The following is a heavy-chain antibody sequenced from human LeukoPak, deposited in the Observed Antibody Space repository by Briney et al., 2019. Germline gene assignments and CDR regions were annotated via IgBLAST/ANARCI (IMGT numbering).Heavy chain of an antibody. CDR1: GFTFSSHW. CDR3: ARVSISAALDY. Sequence: GGSLRLSCAASGFTFSSHWMHWVRQAPGKGLVWVSRINSDGSWTTYADSVKGRFTISRDNARNTLYLQMNSLRAEDTAVYYCARVSISAALDYWGQGTLVTVSS. CDR2: INSDGSWT. J-gene: IGHJ4*02. V-gene: IGHV3-74*03. D-gene: IGHD2-21*01.